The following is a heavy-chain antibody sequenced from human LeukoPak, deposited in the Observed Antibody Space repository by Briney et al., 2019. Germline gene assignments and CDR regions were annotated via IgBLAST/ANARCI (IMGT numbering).Heavy chain of an antibody. V-gene: IGHV3-30-3*01. CDR1: GFTFSSYA. CDR3: XNMDV. J-gene: IGHJ6*03. CDR2: ISYDGSNK. Sequence: PGGSLRLSCAASGFTFSSYAMHWVRQAPGKGLEWVAVISYDGSNKYYADSVKGRFTISRDNSKNTLYLQMNSLKTEDTAVYYXXNMDVWGKGTTVTVSS.